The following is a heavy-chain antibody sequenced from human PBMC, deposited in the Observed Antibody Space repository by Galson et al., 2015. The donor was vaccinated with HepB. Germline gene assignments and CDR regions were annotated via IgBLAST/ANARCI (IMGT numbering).Heavy chain of an antibody. D-gene: IGHD3-10*01. CDR1: GFTFSSYG. CDR3: AKDFYDYGSGSYYNVGYGMDV. J-gene: IGHJ6*02. CDR2: ISYDGSNK. V-gene: IGHV3-30*18. Sequence: SLRLSCAASGFTFSSYGMHWVRQAPGKGLEWVAVISYDGSNKYYADSVKGRFTISGDNSKNTLYLQMNSLRAEDTAVYYCAKDFYDYGSGSYYNVGYGMDVWGQGTTVTVSS.